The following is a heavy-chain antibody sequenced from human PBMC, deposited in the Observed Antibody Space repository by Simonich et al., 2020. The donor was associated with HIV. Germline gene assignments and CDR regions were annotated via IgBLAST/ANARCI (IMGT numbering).Heavy chain of an antibody. V-gene: IGHV4-34*01. CDR3: ARLRGDRYDY. CDR2: INHSWST. Sequence: QVQLQQWGAGLLKPSETLSLTCAVYGGSFSGYYWTWIRQPPGKGLGGIGEINHSWSTNYNPTLKSRVNMSVDTSKNQFSLKLNSVTAADTAIYYCARLRGDRYDYWGQGTLVTVSS. CDR1: GGSFSGYY. D-gene: IGHD2-21*02. J-gene: IGHJ4*02.